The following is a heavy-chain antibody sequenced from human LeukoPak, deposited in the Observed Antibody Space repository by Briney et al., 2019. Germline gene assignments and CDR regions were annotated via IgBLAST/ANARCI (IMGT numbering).Heavy chain of an antibody. Sequence: SETLSLTCTVSGGSISSGSYYWSWIRQPAGKGLEWIGRIYTSGSTNYNPSLKSRVTISVDTSKNQFSLKLSSVTAADTAVYYCARDWGVSARPGYMDVWGKGTTVTVSS. D-gene: IGHD6-6*01. V-gene: IGHV4-61*02. J-gene: IGHJ6*03. CDR2: IYTSGST. CDR1: GGSISSGSYY. CDR3: ARDWGVSARPGYMDV.